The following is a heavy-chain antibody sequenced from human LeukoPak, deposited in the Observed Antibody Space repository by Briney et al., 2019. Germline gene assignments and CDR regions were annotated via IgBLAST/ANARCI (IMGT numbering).Heavy chain of an antibody. CDR2: IYHSGST. V-gene: IGHV4-38-2*01. J-gene: IGHJ4*02. Sequence: PSETLSLTCAVSGYSISSGYYWGWIRQSPGKGLEWIGSIYHSGSTYYNPSLKSRVTISVDTSKNQFSLKLSSVTAADTAVYYCTRHGSKSLEWLLWESYYFDYWGQGTLVTVSS. CDR1: GYSISSGYY. CDR3: TRHGSKSLEWLLWESYYFDY. D-gene: IGHD3-3*01.